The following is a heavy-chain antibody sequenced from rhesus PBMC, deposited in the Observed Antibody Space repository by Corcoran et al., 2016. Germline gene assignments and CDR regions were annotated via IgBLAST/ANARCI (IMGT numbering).Heavy chain of an antibody. CDR1: GYSFNSYW. Sequence: EVQLVQSGAEVKRPGESLKISCKTSGYSFNSYWISWVRQMPGKGLELIGAIDTSDSDTGYSPSCQGQVTISADKSISAAYLQWRSLKASDTATYYCAKIAAAGGYFDYWGQGVLVTVSS. J-gene: IGHJ4*01. CDR3: AKIAAAGGYFDY. CDR2: IDTSDSDT. V-gene: IGHV5-2*01. D-gene: IGHD6-31*01.